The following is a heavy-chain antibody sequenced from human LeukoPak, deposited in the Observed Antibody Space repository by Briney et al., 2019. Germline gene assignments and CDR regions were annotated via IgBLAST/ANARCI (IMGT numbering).Heavy chain of an antibody. CDR3: ARTTEGYCRSTSCYGFYYSYYMDV. CDR1: GDSVSNYY. J-gene: IGHJ6*03. Sequence: SETLSLTCTVSGDSVSNYYWSWIRQPPGKGLEWIGYIYHSGSTNYNPSLQSRVTISLDTSKNEFSLRLNSVTAADTAVYYCARTTEGYCRSTSCYGFYYSYYMDVWGKGTTVTISS. D-gene: IGHD2-2*01. CDR2: IYHSGST. V-gene: IGHV4-59*02.